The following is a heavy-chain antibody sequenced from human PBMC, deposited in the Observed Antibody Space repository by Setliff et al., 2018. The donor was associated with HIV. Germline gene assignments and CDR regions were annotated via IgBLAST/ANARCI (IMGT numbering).Heavy chain of an antibody. D-gene: IGHD3-3*01. J-gene: IGHJ5*02. CDR3: AQDYTATFWEYNWFDP. CDR1: GFTFSSYA. Sequence: GGSLRLSCAASGFTFSSYAMNWVRQAPGKGLEWVSAISGSGGSTYYADSVKGRFTISRDNLKNILYLQMNNLRAEDTALHFCAQDYTATFWEYNWFDPWGQGTLVTVSS. V-gene: IGHV3-23*01. CDR2: ISGSGGST.